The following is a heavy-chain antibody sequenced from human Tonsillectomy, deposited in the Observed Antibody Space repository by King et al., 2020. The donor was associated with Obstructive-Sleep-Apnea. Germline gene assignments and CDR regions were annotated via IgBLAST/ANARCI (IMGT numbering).Heavy chain of an antibody. CDR2: IYYSGST. Sequence: QVQLQESGPGLLKPSQTLSLTCTVSGGSISSGGYYCSWMRQHPGKALEWIGFIYYSGSTYYNPSLKGRVTISADTSRNQFSLNLSSVTAADTAVYYCARDLRAVPPYHYAVDVWGQGTTVTVSS. J-gene: IGHJ6*02. D-gene: IGHD1-1*01. CDR3: ARDLRAVPPYHYAVDV. CDR1: GGSISSGGYY. V-gene: IGHV4-31*03.